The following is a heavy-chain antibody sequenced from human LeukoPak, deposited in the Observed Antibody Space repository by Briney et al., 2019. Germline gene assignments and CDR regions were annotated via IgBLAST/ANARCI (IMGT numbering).Heavy chain of an antibody. J-gene: IGHJ4*02. V-gene: IGHV1-18*01. Sequence: ASVKVSCKASGYTFTSYGISWVRQAPGQGLEWMGWISAYNGNTNYAQKLQGRVTMTTDTSTSTAYMELRSLRSDDTAAYYCAREPVPRYYDYVWGSYRPKYYFDYWGQGTLVTVSS. CDR2: ISAYNGNT. CDR1: GYTFTSYG. D-gene: IGHD3-16*02. CDR3: AREPVPRYYDYVWGSYRPKYYFDY.